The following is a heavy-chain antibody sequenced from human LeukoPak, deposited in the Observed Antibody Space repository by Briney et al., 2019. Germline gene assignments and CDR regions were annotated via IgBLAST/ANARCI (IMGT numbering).Heavy chain of an antibody. V-gene: IGHV1-2*02. CDR2: INPNSGGT. CDR1: GYTFTGYY. D-gene: IGHD3-10*01. CDR3: ARWELLWFGELYYYYYMDV. Sequence: ASVKVSCKASGYTFTGYYMHWVRQAPGQGLEWMGWINPNSGGTNYAQKFQGRVTMTRDTSISTAYMELSSLRSEDTAVYYCARWELLWFGELYYYYYMDVWGKGTTVTVSS. J-gene: IGHJ6*03.